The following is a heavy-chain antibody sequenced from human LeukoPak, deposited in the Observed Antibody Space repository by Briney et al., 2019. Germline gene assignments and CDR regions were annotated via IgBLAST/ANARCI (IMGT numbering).Heavy chain of an antibody. CDR3: ARDRYYYDSSGYYGNWFDP. J-gene: IGHJ5*02. D-gene: IGHD3-22*01. Sequence: ASVKVSCKASGYTFTGYYMHWVRQAPGQGLEWMGWINPNSGGTNYAQKFQGRVTMTRDTSISTAYMELSRLRSDDTAVYYCARDRYYYDSSGYYGNWFDPWGQGTLVTVSS. CDR1: GYTFTGYY. CDR2: INPNSGGT. V-gene: IGHV1-2*02.